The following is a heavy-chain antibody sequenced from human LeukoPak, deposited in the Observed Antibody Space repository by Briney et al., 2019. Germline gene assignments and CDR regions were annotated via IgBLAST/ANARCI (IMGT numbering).Heavy chain of an antibody. D-gene: IGHD6-13*01. CDR2: INHSGST. V-gene: IGHV4-34*01. Sequence: SETLSLTCAVYGGSFSGHYWSWIRQPPGKGLEWIGEINHSGSTNYNPSLKSRVTISVDTSKNQFSLKLSSVTAADTAVYYCARVFSWPNWFDPWGQGTLVTVSS. CDR1: GGSFSGHY. CDR3: ARVFSWPNWFDP. J-gene: IGHJ5*02.